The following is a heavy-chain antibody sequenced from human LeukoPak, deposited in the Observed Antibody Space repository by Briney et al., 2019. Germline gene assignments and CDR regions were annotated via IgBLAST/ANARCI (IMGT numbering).Heavy chain of an antibody. CDR3: ARGSRIAVAFFDY. D-gene: IGHD6-19*01. CDR1: GGSFSGYY. CDR2: INHSGST. J-gene: IGHJ4*02. Sequence: SETLSLTCAVYGGSFSGYYWSWIRQPPGKGLEWIGEINHSGSTNYNPSLKSRVTISVDTPKNQFSLKLSSVTAADTAVYYCARGSRIAVAFFDYWGQGTLVTVSS. V-gene: IGHV4-34*01.